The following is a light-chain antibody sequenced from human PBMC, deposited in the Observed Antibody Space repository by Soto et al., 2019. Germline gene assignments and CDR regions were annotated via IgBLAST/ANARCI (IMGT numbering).Light chain of an antibody. CDR2: GAS. CDR3: QQYNNWPPLT. Sequence: EIVMTHSPAPLSVSPGERATLSCRASQSVSSNLAWYQQKPGQAPRLLIYGASTRATGIPARFSGSGSGTEFTLTISSLQSEDFAVYYCQQYNNWPPLTFGGGTKVEIK. V-gene: IGKV3-15*01. CDR1: QSVSSN. J-gene: IGKJ4*01.